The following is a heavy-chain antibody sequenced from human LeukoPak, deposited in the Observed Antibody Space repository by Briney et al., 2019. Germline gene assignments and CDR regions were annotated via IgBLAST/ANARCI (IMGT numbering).Heavy chain of an antibody. J-gene: IGHJ4*02. CDR3: ARLSPSIGAAGTFDY. CDR1: GGSISSYY. CDR2: IYYTGST. Sequence: TSETLSLTCTVSGGSISSYYWSWIRQPPGKGLEWIGYIYYTGSTKYNASLKSRVTISVDTSKNQFSLKLSSVTAADTAVYYCARLSPSIGAAGTFDYWGQGTLVTVSS. D-gene: IGHD6-13*01. V-gene: IGHV4-59*08.